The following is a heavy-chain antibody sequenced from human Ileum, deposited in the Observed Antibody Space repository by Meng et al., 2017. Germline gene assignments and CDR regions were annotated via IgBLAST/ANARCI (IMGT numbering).Heavy chain of an antibody. CDR1: GITFSNYW. D-gene: IGHD3-16*02. J-gene: IGHJ5*02. Sequence: EVQRVGSGGGLVQPGGSLRLSCVVSGITFSNYWMHWVRQVPGKGLVWVSRIKYDGTSTYYADSVRGRFTISRDNAKNTLYLQMNSLRAEDTAVYYCAISDWFDPWGQGTLVTVS. V-gene: IGHV3-74*01. CDR3: AISDWFDP. CDR2: IKYDGTST.